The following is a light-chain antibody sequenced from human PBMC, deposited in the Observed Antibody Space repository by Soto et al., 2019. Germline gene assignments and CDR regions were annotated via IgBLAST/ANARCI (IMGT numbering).Light chain of an antibody. V-gene: IGLV2-8*01. CDR1: SADVGGYDY. CDR3: SSYGGSNNLV. J-gene: IGLJ3*02. CDR2: EVT. Sequence: QSALTQPPSASGSPGPSVTISCTGTSADVGGYDYVSWYQLHPGKAPKLMIYEVTKRPSGVPDRFSGSKSGNTASLTVSGLQAEDEADYFCSSYGGSNNLVFGGGTKLTVL.